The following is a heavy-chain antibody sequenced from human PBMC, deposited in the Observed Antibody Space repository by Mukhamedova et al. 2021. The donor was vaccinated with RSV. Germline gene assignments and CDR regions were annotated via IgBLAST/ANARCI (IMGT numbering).Heavy chain of an antibody. CDR2: IYPGDSDT. D-gene: IGHD2-15*01. Sequence: MGIIYPGDSDTRYSPSFQGQVTISADKCISTAYLQWSSLKASDTAMYYCASGYCSGGSCYSEYFQHWGQGTLVTVSS. V-gene: IGHV5-51*01. CDR3: ASGYCSGGSCYSEYFQH. J-gene: IGHJ1*01.